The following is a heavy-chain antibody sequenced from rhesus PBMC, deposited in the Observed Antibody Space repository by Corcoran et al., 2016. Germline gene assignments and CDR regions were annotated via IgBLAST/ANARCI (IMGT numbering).Heavy chain of an antibody. Sequence: QVQLRESGPGLVKPSETLSLTCAVFGVPISSYWWAWIRQPPGKGLEWIGDIDGHGYGAHCDPTLKSRFIISKDASKNQFALRMTSLTVADTAIYYCAAGGFSTYRDNWGQGVLVTVSS. J-gene: IGHJ4*01. V-gene: IGHV4-80*01. CDR1: GVPISSYW. CDR2: IDGHGYGA. CDR3: AAGGFSTYRDN. D-gene: IGHD2-15*01.